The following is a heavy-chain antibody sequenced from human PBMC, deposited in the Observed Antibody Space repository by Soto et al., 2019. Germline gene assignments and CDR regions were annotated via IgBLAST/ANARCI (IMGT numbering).Heavy chain of an antibody. D-gene: IGHD3-10*01. CDR1: GFTFSTYA. J-gene: IGHJ3*02. CDR3: AKVSRFLDSGLI. V-gene: IGHV3-23*01. CDR2: ISGGGGPT. Sequence: EVQLLESGGGLVQPGGSLRLSCTASGFTFSTYAMTWVRQAPGKGLEWVSAISGGGGPTYYADSVKGRFTISRDNSKKTLYLQMNSLRADDTAVYYCAKVSRFLDSGLIWGQGTLVTVSS.